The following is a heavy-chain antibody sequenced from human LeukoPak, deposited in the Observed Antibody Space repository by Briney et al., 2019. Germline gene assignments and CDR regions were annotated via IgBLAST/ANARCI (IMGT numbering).Heavy chain of an antibody. CDR3: ARGLDNWNYALWFDP. CDR2: IYHSGNT. J-gene: IGHJ5*02. V-gene: IGHV4-38-2*02. CDR1: GYSISSGYY. D-gene: IGHD1-7*01. Sequence: SETLSLTCTVSGYSISSGYYWGWIRQPPGKGLEWIGNIYHSGNTYYNPSLKSRVTMSVDTSKNQFSLKLSSVTAADTAVYYCARGLDNWNYALWFDPWGQGTLVTVSS.